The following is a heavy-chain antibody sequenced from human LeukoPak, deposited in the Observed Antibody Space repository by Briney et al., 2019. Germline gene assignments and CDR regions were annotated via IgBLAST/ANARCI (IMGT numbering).Heavy chain of an antibody. D-gene: IGHD1-26*01. Sequence: GGSLRLSCAASGFTFSSHWMSWVRQAPGMGLEWVANIVQDGSQKYYVDSVKGRFTISRDNGKNSLYLQMNSLRAEDTAVYYCARNEKWGRDYWGQGTLVTVSS. CDR1: GFTFSSHW. CDR3: ARNEKWGRDY. V-gene: IGHV3-7*03. J-gene: IGHJ4*02. CDR2: IVQDGSQK.